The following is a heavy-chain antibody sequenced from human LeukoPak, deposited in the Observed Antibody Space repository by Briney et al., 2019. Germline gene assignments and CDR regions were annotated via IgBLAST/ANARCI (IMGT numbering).Heavy chain of an antibody. CDR1: GGSFSGYY. V-gene: IGHV4-34*01. CDR3: ARARRKWLVRTDGFDI. D-gene: IGHD6-19*01. CDR2: INHSGGT. J-gene: IGHJ3*02. Sequence: SETLSLACAVYGGSFSGYYWSWIRQPPGKGLEWIGEINHSGGTSYNPSLKSRVTISVDTSKNQFSLKLSSVTAADTAVYYRARARRKWLVRTDGFDIWGQGTMVTVSS.